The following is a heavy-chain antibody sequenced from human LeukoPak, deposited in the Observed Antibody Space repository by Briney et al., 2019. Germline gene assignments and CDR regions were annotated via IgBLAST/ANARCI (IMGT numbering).Heavy chain of an antibody. CDR3: ARDTSGYRRGSFDY. CDR1: GGSISSYY. V-gene: IGHV4-59*01. D-gene: IGHD3-22*01. J-gene: IGHJ4*02. CDR2: IYYSGST. Sequence: SETLSLTCAVSGGSISSYYWSWIRQPPGKGLEWIGYIYYSGSTSYIPSLKSRVTISVDTSNNQFSLKLSSVTAADTAVYYCARDTSGYRRGSFDYWGQGTLVTVSS.